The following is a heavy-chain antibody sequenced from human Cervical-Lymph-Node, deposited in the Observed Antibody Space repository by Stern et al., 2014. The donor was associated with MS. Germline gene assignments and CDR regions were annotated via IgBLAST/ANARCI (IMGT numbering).Heavy chain of an antibody. CDR3: ALGGFGHYFEY. V-gene: IGHV1-69*01. CDR2: IIPIIGTA. CDR1: GGTFSRSD. D-gene: IGHD3-10*01. Sequence: QVQLVESGAEVQKPGSSVKVSCRASGGTFSRSDISWVRQAPGQGLEWMGGIIPIIGTANYAQKYQGRVTITADESTSTAYMELSSLRSEDTAIYYCALGGFGHYFEYWGQGTLVTVSS. J-gene: IGHJ4*02.